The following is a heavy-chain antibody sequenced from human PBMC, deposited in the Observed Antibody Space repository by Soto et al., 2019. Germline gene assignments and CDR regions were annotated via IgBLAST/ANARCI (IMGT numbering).Heavy chain of an antibody. CDR3: VRYRYTLSNIWNAFSTD. D-gene: IGHD3-16*02. CDR1: GFTFRDSY. CDR2: IRNDGDTV. J-gene: IGHJ4*02. V-gene: IGHV3-23*04. Sequence: EVQLVQSGGGLVQPGGSLRLSCAASGFTFRDSYMSWVRQVPGKGLEGISAIRNDGDTVYYVDSVKGRFTISRDNSKNTSSVRMKNPRVEATAIYYCVRYRYTLSNIWNAFSTDWAQGDLVLFSS.